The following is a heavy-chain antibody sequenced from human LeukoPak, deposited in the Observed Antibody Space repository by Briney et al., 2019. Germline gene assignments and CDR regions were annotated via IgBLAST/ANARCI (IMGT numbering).Heavy chain of an antibody. CDR3: AGQNDYYDSSGHFDY. Sequence: ASVKVSCKASGGTFSSYAISWVRQAPGQGLEWMGRIIPILGTANYAQKFQGRVTITADESTSTAYMELSSLRSEDTAVYYCAGQNDYYDSSGHFDYWGQGTLVTVSS. CDR2: IIPILGTA. J-gene: IGHJ4*02. V-gene: IGHV1-69*11. D-gene: IGHD3-22*01. CDR1: GGTFSSYA.